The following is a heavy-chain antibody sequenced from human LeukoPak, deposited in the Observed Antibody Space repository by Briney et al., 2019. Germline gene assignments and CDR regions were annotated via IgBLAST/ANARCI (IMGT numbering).Heavy chain of an antibody. D-gene: IGHD6-19*01. V-gene: IGHV1-46*01. CDR1: GYTFTSYY. CDR2: INPSGGST. Sequence: ASVKVSCKASGYTFTSYYMHWVRQAPGQGLEWMGVINPSGGSTSYAQKFQGRVTMTRNTSISTAYMELSSLTSEDTAVYYCARGRRPTSGWSGRVFWGQGTLVTVSS. J-gene: IGHJ4*02. CDR3: ARGRRPTSGWSGRVF.